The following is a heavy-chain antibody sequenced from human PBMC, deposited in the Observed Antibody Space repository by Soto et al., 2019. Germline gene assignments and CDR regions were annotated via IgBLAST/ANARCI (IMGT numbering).Heavy chain of an antibody. J-gene: IGHJ4*02. CDR3: ARRRPVDGIFRPTYRSYYFDY. Sequence: RGESLKISCKGSGYSFTSYWIGWVRQMPGKGLEWMGIIYPGDSDTRYSPSFQGQVTISADKSISTAYLQWSSLKASDTAMYYCARRRPVDGIFRPTYRSYYFDYWGQGTLVTVSS. V-gene: IGHV5-51*01. CDR1: GYSFTSYW. CDR2: IYPGDSDT. D-gene: IGHD6-19*01.